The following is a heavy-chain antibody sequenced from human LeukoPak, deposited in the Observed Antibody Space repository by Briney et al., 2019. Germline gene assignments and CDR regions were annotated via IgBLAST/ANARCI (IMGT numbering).Heavy chain of an antibody. Sequence: GASVKVSCKASGYTFTSYGINWVRQATGQGLEWIGWMNPNSGNTGYAQKFQGRVTMTRNTSISTAYMELSSLRSEDTAVYYCARVTKGGRLRPKNNWFDPWGQGTLVTVSS. CDR2: MNPNSGNT. J-gene: IGHJ5*02. D-gene: IGHD3-16*01. CDR1: GYTFTSYG. V-gene: IGHV1-8*01. CDR3: ARVTKGGRLRPKNNWFDP.